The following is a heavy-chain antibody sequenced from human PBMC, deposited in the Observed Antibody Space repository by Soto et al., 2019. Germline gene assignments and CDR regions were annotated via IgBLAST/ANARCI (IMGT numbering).Heavy chain of an antibody. CDR2: INSNTGYT. J-gene: IGHJ1*01. D-gene: IGHD3-16*01. CDR1: GYTFTGYY. V-gene: IGHV1-2*06. CDR3: AKPFGGAEYLQF. Sequence: QVQLVQSGAEVKQPGPSVTVSCKASGYTFTGYYTYWVRQAPGQGLEWMGRINSNTGYTRYSQRFQGKVTMTSDTSINTAYMELRSLKSNDTAVDYGAKPFGGAEYLQFGGQGPLVTVSP.